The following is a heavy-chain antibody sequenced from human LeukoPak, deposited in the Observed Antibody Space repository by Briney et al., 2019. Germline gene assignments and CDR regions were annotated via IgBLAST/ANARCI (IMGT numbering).Heavy chain of an antibody. CDR2: ISSSGSTI. CDR3: AELGITMIGGV. J-gene: IGHJ6*04. Sequence: GGSLRLSCAASGFTFSSYAMNWVRQAPGKGLEWVSYISSSGSTIYYADSVKGRFTISRDNAKNSLYLQMNSLRAEDTSVYYCAELGITMIGGVWGKGTTVTISS. CDR1: GFTFSSYA. D-gene: IGHD3-10*02. V-gene: IGHV3-48*03.